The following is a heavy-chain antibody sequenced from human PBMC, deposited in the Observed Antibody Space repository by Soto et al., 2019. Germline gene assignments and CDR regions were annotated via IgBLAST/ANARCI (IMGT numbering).Heavy chain of an antibody. J-gene: IGHJ3*02. CDR2: IYYSGST. CDR1: GGSISSGGYY. Sequence: SETLSLTCTVSGGSISSGGYYWSWIRQHPGKGLEWIGYIYYSGSTYYSPSLKSRVTISLDTSKNQFSLKLSSVTAADTAVYYCARDSPYDFWSGYSNAFDIWGQGTMVTVSS. D-gene: IGHD3-3*01. V-gene: IGHV4-31*03. CDR3: ARDSPYDFWSGYSNAFDI.